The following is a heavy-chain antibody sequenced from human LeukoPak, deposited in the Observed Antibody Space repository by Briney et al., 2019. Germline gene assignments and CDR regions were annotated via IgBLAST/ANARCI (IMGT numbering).Heavy chain of an antibody. CDR2: ISAYNGNT. CDR1: GYTFTSYG. V-gene: IGHV1-18*01. CDR3: ARANLPRMYYDFWSGYYASDY. D-gene: IGHD3-3*01. J-gene: IGHJ4*02. Sequence: ASVKVSCKASGYTFTSYGISWVRQAPGQGLEWMGWISAYNGNTNYAQKLQGRVTMTTDTSTSTAYMELRSLRSDDTAVYYCARANLPRMYYDFWSGYYASDYWGQGTLVTVSS.